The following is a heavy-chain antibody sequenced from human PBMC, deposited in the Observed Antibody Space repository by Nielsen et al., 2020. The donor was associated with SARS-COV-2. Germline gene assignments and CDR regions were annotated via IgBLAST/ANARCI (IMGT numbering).Heavy chain of an antibody. Sequence: SLKISCAASGFTFDDYAMHWVRQAPGKGLEWVSGISWNSGSIGYADSVKGRFTISRDNAKNSLYLQMNSLRAEDTALYYCAKDREAARLRAYHMDVWGKGTTVTVSS. V-gene: IGHV3-9*01. CDR2: ISWNSGSI. CDR1: GFTFDDYA. CDR3: AKDREAARLRAYHMDV. D-gene: IGHD6-6*01. J-gene: IGHJ6*03.